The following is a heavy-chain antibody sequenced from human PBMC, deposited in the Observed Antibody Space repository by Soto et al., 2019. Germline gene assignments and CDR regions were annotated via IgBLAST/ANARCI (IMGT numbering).Heavy chain of an antibody. J-gene: IGHJ6*02. CDR1: GGSFSGYY. Sequence: PSETLSLTCAVYGGSFSGYYWSWIRQPPGKGLEWIGEINHSGSTNYNPSLKSRVTISVDTSKNQFSLKLSSVTAADTAVYYCARSLMQQRRGIAARPEGYYGVDVWGQGTTVTVSS. V-gene: IGHV4-34*01. CDR3: ARSLMQQRRGIAARPEGYYGVDV. CDR2: INHSGST. D-gene: IGHD6-6*01.